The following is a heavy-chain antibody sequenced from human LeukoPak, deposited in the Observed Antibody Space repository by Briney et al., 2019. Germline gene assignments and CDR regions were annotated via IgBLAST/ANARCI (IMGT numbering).Heavy chain of an antibody. CDR2: MNPNSGNT. CDR1: GYTFTSYD. CDR3: ARGPRRIVRFDP. V-gene: IGHV1-8*01. D-gene: IGHD3-16*02. J-gene: IGHJ5*02. Sequence: ASVKFSCKASGYTFTSYDINWVRQATGQGLEWMGWMNPNSGNTGYAQKFQGRVTMTRNTSISTAYMELSSLRSEDTAVYYCARGPRRIVRFDPWGQGTLVTVSS.